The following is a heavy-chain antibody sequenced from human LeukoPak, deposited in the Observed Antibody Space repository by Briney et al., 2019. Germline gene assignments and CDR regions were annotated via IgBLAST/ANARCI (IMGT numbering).Heavy chain of an antibody. CDR1: GGTFSSYA. D-gene: IGHD5-12*01. J-gene: IGHJ6*02. CDR3: ARGKGYSGYAYYYGMDV. V-gene: IGHV1-69*13. CDR2: IIPIFGTA. Sequence: SVKVSCKASGGTFSSYAISWVRQAPGQGLEWMGGIIPIFGTANYAQKFQGRVTITADESTSTAYMELSSLRSEDTAVYYCARGKGYSGYAYYYGMDVWGQGTTVTVSS.